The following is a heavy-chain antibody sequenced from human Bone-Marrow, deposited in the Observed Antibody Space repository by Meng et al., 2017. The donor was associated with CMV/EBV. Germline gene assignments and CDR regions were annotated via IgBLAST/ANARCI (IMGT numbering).Heavy chain of an antibody. CDR1: GYTFSGYY. D-gene: IGHD6-6*01. CDR3: ARVARIYVYSSSALGY. Sequence: ASVKVLCKASGYTFSGYYMHWVRQAPGQGLEWMGWINPNSGGTNSAQKFQGRVTMTRDTSISTAYMELRRLRSDDTAVYYCARVARIYVYSSSALGYWGQGTLVTVSS. CDR2: INPNSGGT. J-gene: IGHJ4*02. V-gene: IGHV1-2*02.